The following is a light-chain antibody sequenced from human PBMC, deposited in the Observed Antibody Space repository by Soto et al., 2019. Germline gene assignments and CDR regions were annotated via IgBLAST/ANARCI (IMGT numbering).Light chain of an antibody. CDR2: YAS. Sequence: EIVLTQSPATLSLSPGERATLSCRASQSVTNNLVCYQQKPGQAPRLLIYYASNRATGVPSRFSGSWFGTDFTPTISILEPEDFAVYYWQQRVNWPLFSFGHGTKLDIK. J-gene: IGKJ3*01. CDR3: QQRVNWPLFS. CDR1: QSVTNN. V-gene: IGKV3-11*01.